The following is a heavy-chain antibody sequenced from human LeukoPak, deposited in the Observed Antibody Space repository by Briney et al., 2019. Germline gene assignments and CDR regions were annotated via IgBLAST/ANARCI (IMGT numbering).Heavy chain of an antibody. CDR1: GVSISSYY. CDR3: ARDDSALGGVNAFDI. V-gene: IGHV4-4*07. CDR2: IYTSGST. D-gene: IGHD2-15*01. Sequence: SETLSLTCTVSGVSISSYYWSWIRQPAGKGLEWIGRIYTSGSTNYNPSLKSRVTMSVDTSKNQFSLKLSSVTAADTAVYYCARDDSALGGVNAFDIWGQGTMVTVSS. J-gene: IGHJ3*02.